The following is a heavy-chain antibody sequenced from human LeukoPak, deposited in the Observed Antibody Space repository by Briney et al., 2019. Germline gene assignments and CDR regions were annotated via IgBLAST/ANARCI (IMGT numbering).Heavy chain of an antibody. Sequence: GGSLRLSCAASGFTFDDYTMHWVRQAPGKGLEWVSHINSDGSWTSYADSVKGRFTISKDNAENTVYLQMNSLRAEDTAVYYCVSFYETYWGRGTLVTVSS. J-gene: IGHJ4*02. CDR1: GFTFDDYT. CDR2: INSDGSWT. V-gene: IGHV3-74*01. CDR3: VSFYETY. D-gene: IGHD2/OR15-2a*01.